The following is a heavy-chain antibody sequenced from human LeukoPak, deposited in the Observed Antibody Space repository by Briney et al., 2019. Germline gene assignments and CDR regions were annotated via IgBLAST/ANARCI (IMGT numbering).Heavy chain of an antibody. J-gene: IGHJ6*02. Sequence: ASVKVSCKASGYTFTGYYMHWVRQAPGQGLEWMGWINPNSGGTNYAQKFQGRVTMTRDTSISTAYMELSRLRSDDTAVYYRARYPRGCSSTSCQYYYYGMDVWGQGTTVTVSS. CDR1: GYTFTGYY. CDR3: ARYPRGCSSTSCQYYYYGMDV. D-gene: IGHD2-2*01. CDR2: INPNSGGT. V-gene: IGHV1-2*02.